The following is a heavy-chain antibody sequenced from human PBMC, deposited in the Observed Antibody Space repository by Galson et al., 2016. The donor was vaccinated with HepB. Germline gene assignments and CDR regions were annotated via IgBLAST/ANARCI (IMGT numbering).Heavy chain of an antibody. CDR3: ANDGYYYDSSGYYTYYFDY. D-gene: IGHD3-22*01. V-gene: IGHV3-30*18. CDR1: GFTFSSYG. J-gene: IGHJ4*02. CDR2: ISYDGSNK. Sequence: SLRLSCAASGFTFSSYGMHWVRQTPGKGLEWVAVISYDGSNKYYADSVKGRFTISRDNSKNTLYLQMNSLRAGDTAVYYCANDGYYYDSSGYYTYYFDYWGQGTLVTVSS.